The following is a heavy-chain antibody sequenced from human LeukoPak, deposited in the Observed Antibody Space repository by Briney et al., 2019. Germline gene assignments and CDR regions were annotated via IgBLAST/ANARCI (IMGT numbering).Heavy chain of an antibody. V-gene: IGHV4-30-2*01. D-gene: IGHD3-3*01. Sequence: SETLSLTCAVSGGSISSGGYSWSWIRQPPGKGLEWIGYIYHSGSTYYNPSLKSRVTISVDRSKNQFSLKLSSATAADTAVYYCARGPGYDFWSGYQTFDYWGQGTLVTVSS. CDR1: GGSISSGGYS. CDR2: IYHSGST. J-gene: IGHJ4*02. CDR3: ARGPGYDFWSGYQTFDY.